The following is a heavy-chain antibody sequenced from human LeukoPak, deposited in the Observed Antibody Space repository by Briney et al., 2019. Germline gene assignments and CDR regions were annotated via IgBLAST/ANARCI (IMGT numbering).Heavy chain of an antibody. D-gene: IGHD3-22*01. J-gene: IGHJ1*01. CDR3: ARGYYDSSDYEYFQH. Sequence: GASVKVSCKASGYTFSYYYLHWVRQAPGQGLEWMGWINPNSGGTNSAQKFQGRVTMTRDTSITKAYMELSRLRADDTAVYFCARGYYDSSDYEYFQHWGQGTLVTVSS. V-gene: IGHV1-2*02. CDR2: INPNSGGT. CDR1: GYTFSYYY.